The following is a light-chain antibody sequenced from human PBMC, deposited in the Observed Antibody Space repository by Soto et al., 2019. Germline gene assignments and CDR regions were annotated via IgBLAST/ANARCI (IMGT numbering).Light chain of an antibody. CDR1: QSVSNDF. CDR2: GAS. Sequence: EIVLRQSPGILSLSPGQTVTLSGRASQSVSNDFLAWYQQKPGKAPRLLIYGASTTATDVPDRLSGSGSGTDFTLTIRSLEPEDFAVYYCQQRSNWPTFGQGTKVDIK. J-gene: IGKJ1*01. V-gene: IGKV3D-20*02. CDR3: QQRSNWPT.